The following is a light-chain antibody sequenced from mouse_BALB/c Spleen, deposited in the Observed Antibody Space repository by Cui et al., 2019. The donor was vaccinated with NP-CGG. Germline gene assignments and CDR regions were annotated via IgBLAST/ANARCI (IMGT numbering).Light chain of an antibody. Sequence: QAVVTQESALTTPPGETVTLTCRSGTGAVTTSNYTNWVQEKPDHLFTGLIGGTNNRVPGVPARFSGSLIGDKAALTITGAQTEDEAIYFCALWYSNHWVFGGGTKLTVL. CDR1: TGAVTTSNY. CDR3: ALWYSNHWV. J-gene: IGLJ1*01. CDR2: GTN. V-gene: IGLV1*01.